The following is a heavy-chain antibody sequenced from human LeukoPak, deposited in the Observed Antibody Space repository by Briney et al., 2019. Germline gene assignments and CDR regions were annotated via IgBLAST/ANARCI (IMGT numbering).Heavy chain of an antibody. J-gene: IGHJ3*02. CDR1: GFTITSYG. CDR3: ARGKYSSDTDAFDI. Sequence: ASVKVSCKASGFTITSYGLNWVRQAPGQGLEWLAWISAYTGNTKYAQRLQGRVTMTTDTSTSTAYVELRSLRSDDTAVYYCARGKYSSDTDAFDIWGQGTMVTVSS. V-gene: IGHV1-18*01. CDR2: ISAYTGNT. D-gene: IGHD6-25*01.